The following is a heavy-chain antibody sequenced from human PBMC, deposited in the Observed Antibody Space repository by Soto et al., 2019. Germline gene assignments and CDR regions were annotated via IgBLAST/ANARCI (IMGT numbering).Heavy chain of an antibody. CDR2: IIRIFHTS. V-gene: IGHV1-69*01. CDR3: VHRRDGYNSAFFDY. D-gene: IGHD5-12*01. CDR1: GGTFSSYA. J-gene: IGHJ4*01. Sequence: QVQLVQSGAEVKKPGSSVKVSCKASGGTFSSYAFSWVRQAPGQGLEWMGGIIRIFHTSTYAQNFQGRVTITADESTSTAYMELINLRSDDTAVYYCVHRRDGYNSAFFDYWGHGTLVTVSS.